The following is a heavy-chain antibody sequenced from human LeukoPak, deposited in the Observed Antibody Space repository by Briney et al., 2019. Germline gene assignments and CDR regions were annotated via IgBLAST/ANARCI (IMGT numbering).Heavy chain of an antibody. CDR1: GGSISSSSYY. CDR3: ARCISDIYYYYYMDV. Sequence: SETLSLTCTVSGGSISSSSYYWGWIRQPPGKGLEWIGSIYYSGSTYYNPSLKSRVTISVDTSKNQFSLKLSSVTAADTAVYYCARCISDIYYYYYMDVWGKGTTVTVSS. CDR2: IYYSGST. J-gene: IGHJ6*03. V-gene: IGHV4-39*07. D-gene: IGHD2-8*01.